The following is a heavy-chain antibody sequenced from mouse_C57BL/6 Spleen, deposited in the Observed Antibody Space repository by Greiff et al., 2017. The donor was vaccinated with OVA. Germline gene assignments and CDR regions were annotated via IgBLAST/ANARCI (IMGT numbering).Heavy chain of an antibody. CDR2: INPNNGGT. CDR3: ARKAGDWYFDV. V-gene: IGHV1-26*01. CDR1: GYTFTDYY. Sequence: EVQLQQSGPELVKPGASVKISCKASGYTFTDYYMNWVKQSHGKSLEWIGDINPNNGGTSYNQKFKGKATLTVDKSSSTAYMELRSLTSEDSAVYYCARKAGDWYFDVWGTGTTVTVSS. J-gene: IGHJ1*03. D-gene: IGHD3-2*02.